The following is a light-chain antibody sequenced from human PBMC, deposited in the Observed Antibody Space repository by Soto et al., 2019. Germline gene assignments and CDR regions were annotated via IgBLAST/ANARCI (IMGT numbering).Light chain of an antibody. J-gene: IGKJ1*01. Sequence: EIVLTQSPATLSLSPGERATLSCRASQSVSSYLAWYQQKPGQAPRLLIYDASTRATGIPARFSGSGSGTDFTLTISSQEPEDFAVYYCQQRTNKFWTFGQGTKVEIK. CDR2: DAS. CDR3: QQRTNKFWT. CDR1: QSVSSY. V-gene: IGKV3-11*01.